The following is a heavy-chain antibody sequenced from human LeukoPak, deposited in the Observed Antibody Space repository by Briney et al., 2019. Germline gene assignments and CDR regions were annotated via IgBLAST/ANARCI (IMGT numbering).Heavy chain of an antibody. CDR3: ARVFRKSLAD. Sequence: PSETLSLTCTVSGDSIDSADDSWSWIRQPPGKGLEWIGYMYYSGSTFYSPSLKSRSTISLDTSKNQFSLKLSSVTAADTAVYYCARVFRKSLADWGQGILVTVSS. J-gene: IGHJ4*02. CDR2: MYYSGST. V-gene: IGHV4-30-4*08. CDR1: GDSIDSADDS. D-gene: IGHD1-14*01.